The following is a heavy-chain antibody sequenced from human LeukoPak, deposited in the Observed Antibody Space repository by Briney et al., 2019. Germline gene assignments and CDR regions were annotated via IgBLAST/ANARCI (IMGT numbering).Heavy chain of an antibody. CDR2: ISSSSSYI. D-gene: IGHD2-15*01. CDR1: GFTFSSYS. CDR3: ARDPQGYCSGGSCYPSY. V-gene: IGHV3-21*01. J-gene: IGHJ4*02. Sequence: AGGSLRLSCAASGFTFSSYSMNWVRQAPGKGLEWVSSISSSSSYIYYADSVKGRFTISRDNAKNSLYLQMNSLRAEDTAVYYCARDPQGYCSGGSCYPSYWGQGSLVTVSS.